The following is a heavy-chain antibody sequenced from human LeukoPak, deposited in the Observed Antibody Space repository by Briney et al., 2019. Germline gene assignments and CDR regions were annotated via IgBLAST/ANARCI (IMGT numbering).Heavy chain of an antibody. Sequence: PSETLSLTCAVSNGSISRGAHYWTWVRQHPGKGLEWIGHIYFTGTTYYNPALKGRVTISIDTSKDHFSLSLTSMTAADTAVYYCARDYSDDSSGYYLWGQGTMVTVSP. CDR2: IYFTGTT. CDR3: ARDYSDDSSGYYL. CDR1: NGSISRGAHY. D-gene: IGHD6-25*01. J-gene: IGHJ3*01. V-gene: IGHV4-31*11.